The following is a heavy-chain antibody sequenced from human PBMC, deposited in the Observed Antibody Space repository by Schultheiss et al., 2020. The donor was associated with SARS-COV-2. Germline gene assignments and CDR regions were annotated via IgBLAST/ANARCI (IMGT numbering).Heavy chain of an antibody. Sequence: GGSLRLSCAASGFTVSSNYMSWVRQAPGKGLEWVSYISSSGSTIYYADSVKGRFTISRDNAKNSLYLQMNSLRAEDTAVYYCARDFRYCSGGSCFYYGMDVWGQGTTVTVSS. CDR3: ARDFRYCSGGSCFYYGMDV. CDR2: ISSSGSTI. J-gene: IGHJ6*02. V-gene: IGHV3-11*04. CDR1: GFTVSSNY. D-gene: IGHD2-15*01.